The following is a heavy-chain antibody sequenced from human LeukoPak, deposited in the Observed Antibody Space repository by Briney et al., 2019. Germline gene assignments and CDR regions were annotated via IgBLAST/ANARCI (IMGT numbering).Heavy chain of an antibody. V-gene: IGHV3-23*01. CDR2: ISGSGGST. Sequence: PGGSLRLSCAASGFTFSSYSMKWARQAPGKGLEWVSAISGSGGSTYYADSVKGRFTISRDNSKNTLYLQMNSLRAEDTAVYYCAKYSYYYDSSGYYWGDYFDYWGQGTLVTVSS. CDR3: AKYSYYYDSSGYYWGDYFDY. J-gene: IGHJ4*02. D-gene: IGHD3-22*01. CDR1: GFTFSSYS.